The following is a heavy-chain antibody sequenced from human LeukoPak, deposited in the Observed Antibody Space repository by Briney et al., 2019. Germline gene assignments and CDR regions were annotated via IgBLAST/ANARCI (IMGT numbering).Heavy chain of an antibody. J-gene: IGHJ5*02. CDR1: GFTFSSYA. CDR3: AKGLWFSDWFDP. D-gene: IGHD5-18*01. Sequence: GGALRLSCAASGFTFSSYAMSWVRQAPGKGLEWVSAISGSGGSTYYADSVKGRFTISRDNSKNTLYLQMNSLRAEDTAVYYCAKGLWFSDWFDPWGQGTLVTVSS. V-gene: IGHV3-23*01. CDR2: ISGSGGST.